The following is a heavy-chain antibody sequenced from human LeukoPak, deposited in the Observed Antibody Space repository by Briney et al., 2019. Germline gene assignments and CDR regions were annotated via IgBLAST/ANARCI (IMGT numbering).Heavy chain of an antibody. D-gene: IGHD3-10*02. CDR1: GLSFSNYW. Sequence: GGSLRLSCAVSGLSFSNYWMHLLRHAPGKGLVWVARTNLHGTAVDYADPVKGRFTISRDNSKNMLFLQMNSLRVEDTAVYYCASAYTYVRLGDHWGQGTLVTVSP. V-gene: IGHV3-74*01. CDR3: ASAYTYVRLGDH. CDR2: TNLHGTAV. J-gene: IGHJ4*02.